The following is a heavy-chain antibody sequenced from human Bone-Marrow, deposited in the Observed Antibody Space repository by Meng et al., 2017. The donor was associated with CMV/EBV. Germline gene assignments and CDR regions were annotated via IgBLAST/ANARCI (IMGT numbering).Heavy chain of an antibody. CDR1: RLTFSRYV. J-gene: IGHJ4*02. V-gene: IGHV3-30*09. Sequence: GESLKISCAASRLTFSRYVMHWVRQAPGKGLEWVSIISSDRRDKSYTDSVKGRFAISRDNAKNSLYLQMNSLRAEDTAVYYCARDVKLMGAADYWGQGTLVTVSS. CDR3: ARDVKLMGAADY. CDR2: ISSDRRDK. D-gene: IGHD1-26*01.